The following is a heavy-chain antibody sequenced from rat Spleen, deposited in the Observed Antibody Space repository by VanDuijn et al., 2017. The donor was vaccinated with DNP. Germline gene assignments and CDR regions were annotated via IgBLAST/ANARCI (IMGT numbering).Heavy chain of an antibody. V-gene: IGHV5-22*01. D-gene: IGHD4-3*01. CDR2: IAYDGGIT. J-gene: IGHJ2*01. Sequence: EVQLVESGGDLVQPGRSLKLSCVASGFSFSDYAMAWVRQAPTKGLEWVAYIAYDGGITYYGDSVKGRFTISRANAKNTLYLQMNSLRSEDMATYYCARWYSSGFCFDYWGQGVMVTVSS. CDR1: GFSFSDYA. CDR3: ARWYSSGFCFDY.